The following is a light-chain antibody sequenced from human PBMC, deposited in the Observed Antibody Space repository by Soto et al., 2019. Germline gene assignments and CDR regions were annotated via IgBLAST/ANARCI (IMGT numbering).Light chain of an antibody. Sequence: EIVLTQSPATLSLSPGDRATLSCRASQSVSSYLAWYQQKPGQAPRLLIYDASNRATGIPARFSGSGSGTDFPLTITPLEPEDVAVYYCQQRSNWPYTFGGGTKVEIK. CDR3: QQRSNWPYT. J-gene: IGKJ4*01. V-gene: IGKV3-11*01. CDR2: DAS. CDR1: QSVSSY.